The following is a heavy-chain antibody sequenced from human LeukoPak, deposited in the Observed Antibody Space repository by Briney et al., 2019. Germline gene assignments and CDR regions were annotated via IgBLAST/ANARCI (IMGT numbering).Heavy chain of an antibody. J-gene: IGHJ5*02. CDR3: SKGSIAAAGANSFDP. V-gene: IGHV3-23*01. CDR1: GFTFSSYA. CDR2: ISGSGGST. D-gene: IGHD6-25*01. Sequence: PGGSLRLSCAASGFTFSSYAMSWVRQAPGKGLEWVSAISGSGGSTYYADSVKGRFTISRDNSKTTLYLQMNSLRAEDTAVYFCSKGSIAAAGANSFDPWGQGTLVTVSS.